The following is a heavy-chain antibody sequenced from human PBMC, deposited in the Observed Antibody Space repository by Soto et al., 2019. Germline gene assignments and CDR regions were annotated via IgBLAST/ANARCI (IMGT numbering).Heavy chain of an antibody. CDR1: GFTFDDNA. CDR3: AITQDRGGRTTFIY. V-gene: IGHV3-9*01. J-gene: IGHJ4*02. CDR2: INWKSDI. Sequence: PGGSLRLSCAVSGFTFDDNAMHGVRQAPGKGLEWVSGINWKSDIGDAHTVNGRFTISRDNAENSLYLQMNSLRAEDRGLYYCAITQDRGGRTTFIYWGQGTQVTVSS. D-gene: IGHD3-16*01.